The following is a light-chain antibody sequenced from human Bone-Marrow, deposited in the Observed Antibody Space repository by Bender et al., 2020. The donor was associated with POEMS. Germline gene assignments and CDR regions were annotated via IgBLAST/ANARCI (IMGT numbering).Light chain of an antibody. Sequence: LVLTQSPSASASLGASVRVTCTLSSGHSNYAIAWHQQQPGKGPRYVMKVNSDGSHVKGDGIPARFSGSSSGAERYLAISSLQSDDEADYYCQTWGTGIYVFGGGTKLTVL. J-gene: IGLJ2*01. CDR2: VNSDGSH. CDR1: SGHSNYA. CDR3: QTWGTGIYV. V-gene: IGLV4-69*01.